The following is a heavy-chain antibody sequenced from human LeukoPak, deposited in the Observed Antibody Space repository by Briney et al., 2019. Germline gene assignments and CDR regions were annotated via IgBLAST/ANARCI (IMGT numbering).Heavy chain of an antibody. J-gene: IGHJ6*03. D-gene: IGHD3-10*01. V-gene: IGHV1-8*01. Sequence: ASVKVSCKASGYTFTSYDINWVRQATGQGLEWMGWMNPNSGNTGYAQKFQGRVTMTRNASISTAYMELSSLRSEDTAVYYCARVGAVRGARHYMDVWGKGTTVTISS. CDR3: ARVGAVRGARHYMDV. CDR1: GYTFTSYD. CDR2: MNPNSGNT.